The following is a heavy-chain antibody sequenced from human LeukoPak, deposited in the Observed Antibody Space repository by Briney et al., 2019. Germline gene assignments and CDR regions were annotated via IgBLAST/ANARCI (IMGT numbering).Heavy chain of an antibody. CDR2: IRYHGNDK. CDR3: AKCPSNSSSWVFDY. J-gene: IGHJ4*02. V-gene: IGHV3-30*02. CDR1: GFTFSSYG. D-gene: IGHD6-13*01. Sequence: GGSLRLSCAASGFTFSSYGMHWVRQPPGKGLEWVAFIRYHGNDKYYADSVKGRFTISRDNSKNTLYLQMNSLRGEDTAVYYCAKCPSNSSSWVFDYWGQGTLVTVSS.